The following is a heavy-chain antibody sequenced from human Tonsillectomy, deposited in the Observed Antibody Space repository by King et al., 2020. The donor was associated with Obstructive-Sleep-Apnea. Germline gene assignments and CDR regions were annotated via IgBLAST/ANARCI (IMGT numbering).Heavy chain of an antibody. CDR2: IYHSGRT. V-gene: IGHV4-38-2*02. CDR3: ASDAGFSY. D-gene: IGHD6-13*01. Sequence: VQLQESGPGLVKPSETLSLTCTVSGYSISSGYYWGWIRQPPGKGLEWIGSIYHSGRTYYNPSLKSRVTISVDTSKNQFSLKLSSVTAADTAVYYCASDAGFSYWGQGTLVTVSS. J-gene: IGHJ4*02. CDR1: GYSISSGYY.